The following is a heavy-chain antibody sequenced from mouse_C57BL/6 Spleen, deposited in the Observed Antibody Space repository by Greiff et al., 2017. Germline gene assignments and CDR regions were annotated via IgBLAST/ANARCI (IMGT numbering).Heavy chain of an antibody. CDR3: ARESIYYGNPAWFAY. CDR1: GYTFTDYY. J-gene: IGHJ3*01. Sequence: EVQLQQSGPELVKPGASVKISCKASGYTFTDYYMNWVKQSHGKSLEWIGDINPNNGGTSYNQKFKGKATLTVDKSSSTAYMELRSLTSEDSSVYYCARESIYYGNPAWFAYWGQGTLVTVSA. CDR2: INPNNGGT. V-gene: IGHV1-26*01. D-gene: IGHD2-1*01.